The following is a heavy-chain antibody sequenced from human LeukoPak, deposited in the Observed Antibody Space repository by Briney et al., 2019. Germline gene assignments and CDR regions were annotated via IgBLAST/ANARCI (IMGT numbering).Heavy chain of an antibody. D-gene: IGHD3-22*01. CDR2: INPSGGST. Sequence: ASVKVSCKASGYTFTSYYMHWVRQAPGQGLEWMGIINPSGGSTSYAQKFQGRVTMTRDTSTSTVYMELSSLRSEDTAVYCCARVRQNRYYDSSGNDAFDIWGQGTMVTVSS. J-gene: IGHJ3*02. CDR1: GYTFTSYY. CDR3: ARVRQNRYYDSSGNDAFDI. V-gene: IGHV1-46*01.